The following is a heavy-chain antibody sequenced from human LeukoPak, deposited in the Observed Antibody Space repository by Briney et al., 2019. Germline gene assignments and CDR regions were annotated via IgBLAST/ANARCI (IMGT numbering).Heavy chain of an antibody. CDR2: IRSDGNNK. Sequence: PGGSLRLSCAASGFTFTTYGMHWVRQAPGKGLEWVAFIRSDGNNKYYADSAKGRFTISRDNSKNTLFLQMNSLRPEDTAVYYCAKDRDLASWGQGTLVTVSS. CDR1: GFTFTTYG. V-gene: IGHV3-30*02. CDR3: AKDRDLAS. J-gene: IGHJ5*02.